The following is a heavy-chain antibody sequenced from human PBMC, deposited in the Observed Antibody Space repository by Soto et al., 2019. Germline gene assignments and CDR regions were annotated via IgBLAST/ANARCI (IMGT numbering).Heavy chain of an antibody. CDR3: ARPSYALNWDFHYGMQV. J-gene: IGHJ6*02. Sequence: PSETLSLTCAVSGGSFSGYYWTWIRQIPVKVLEWIGEINQSGNTKYNPSLMSRVTMSVDTSRNQFSLKLRSVTAADTAVYYRARPSYALNWDFHYGMQVWGQGTSVTVSS. CDR2: INQSGNT. V-gene: IGHV4-34*01. CDR1: GGSFSGYY. D-gene: IGHD2-2*01.